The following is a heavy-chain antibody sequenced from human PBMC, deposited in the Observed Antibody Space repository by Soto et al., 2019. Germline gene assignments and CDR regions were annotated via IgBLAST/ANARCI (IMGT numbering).Heavy chain of an antibody. CDR2: IYSSENT. V-gene: IGHV4-39*01. Sequence: SETLSLTCTVSGDSVSTNSYSWGWIRQSPGKGLEWIGTIYSSENTYYNPSLLSRVTISVDTSKNEFSLRLSSVTAADTAVYYCAQYRVVVAATSGLFDPWGQGTLVTVSS. D-gene: IGHD2-15*01. J-gene: IGHJ5*02. CDR3: AQYRVVVAATSGLFDP. CDR1: GDSVSTNSYS.